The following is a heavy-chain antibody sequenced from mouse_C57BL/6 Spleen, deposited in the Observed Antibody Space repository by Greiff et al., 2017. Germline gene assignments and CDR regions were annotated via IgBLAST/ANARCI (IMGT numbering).Heavy chain of an antibody. V-gene: IGHV1-64*01. CDR1: GYTFTSYW. CDR2: IHPNSGST. D-gene: IGHD1-1*01. J-gene: IGHJ2*01. CDR3: AFLTTVFDY. Sequence: QVHVKQPGAELVKPGASVKLSCKASGYTFTSYWMHWVKQRPGQGLEWIGMIHPNSGSTNYNEKLKSKATLTVDKSSSTAYMRLSCLTSADSAVYCCAFLTTVFDYWGQGTTLTVSS.